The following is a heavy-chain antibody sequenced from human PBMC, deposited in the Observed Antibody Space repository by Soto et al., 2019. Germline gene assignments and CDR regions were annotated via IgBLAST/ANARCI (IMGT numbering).Heavy chain of an antibody. CDR3: PRALYSSSAGGWFGP. V-gene: IGHV4-4*07. CDR1: GGAIRSYY. CDR2: IYTSQST. J-gene: IGHJ5*02. D-gene: IGHD6-6*01. Sequence: LDTLTLTSTVSGGAIRSYYSSWIRQLAGKGLEWLGRIYTSQSTNYNPPLKSRVTMSVATSKNQFCGKLSSVTGADTAVYYCPRALYSSSAGGWFGPWGQGTPVTASS.